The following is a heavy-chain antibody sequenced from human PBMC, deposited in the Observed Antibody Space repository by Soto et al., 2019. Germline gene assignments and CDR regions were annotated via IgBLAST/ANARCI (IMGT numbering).Heavy chain of an antibody. V-gene: IGHV2-5*02. CDR3: AHSPPRPITVTTEFDY. J-gene: IGHJ4*02. CDR2: IYWDDDK. Sequence: SGPTLVHPTQTLTLTCTFSGFSLSTSGVGVGWIRQPPGKALEWLALIYWDDDKRYSPSLKSRLTITKDTSKNQVVLTMTNMDPVDTATYYCAHSPPRPITVTTEFDYWGQGTLVTVSS. CDR1: GFSLSTSGVG. D-gene: IGHD4-17*01.